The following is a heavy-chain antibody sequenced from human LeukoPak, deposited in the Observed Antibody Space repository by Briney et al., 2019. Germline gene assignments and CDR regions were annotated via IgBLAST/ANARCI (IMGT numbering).Heavy chain of an antibody. Sequence: GGSLRLSCAASGFTFSSYSMNWVRQAPGKGLEWISYISSSGSTINYADSVKGRFTISRDSAKNSLYLQMNSLRDEDTAVYYCARDRDSGDYTAAPGAYWGQGTLVTVSS. CDR2: ISSSGSTI. J-gene: IGHJ4*02. CDR3: ARDRDSGDYTAAPGAY. CDR1: GFTFSSYS. V-gene: IGHV3-48*02. D-gene: IGHD4-17*01.